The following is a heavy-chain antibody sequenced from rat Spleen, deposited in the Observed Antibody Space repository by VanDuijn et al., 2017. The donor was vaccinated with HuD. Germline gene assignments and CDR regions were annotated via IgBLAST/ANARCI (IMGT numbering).Heavy chain of an antibody. CDR3: TRGGMLRPFFFDY. D-gene: IGHD1-7*01. V-gene: IGHV5-7*01. J-gene: IGHJ2*01. CDR1: GFTFSDYY. CDR2: IAYDGRSI. Sequence: EVQLVESDGGLVQPGRSLKLSCAASGFTFSDYYMAWVRQAPTKGLEWVATIAYDGRSIYYRDSVKGRFTISRDTAKSTLYLKMDSLSSEDTATYYCTRGGMLRPFFFDYWGQGVMVTVSS.